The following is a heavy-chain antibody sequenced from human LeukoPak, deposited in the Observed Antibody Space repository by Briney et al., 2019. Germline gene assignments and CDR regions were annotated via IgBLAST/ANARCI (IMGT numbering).Heavy chain of an antibody. V-gene: IGHV1-46*01. CDR1: GYTFTSYY. CDR3: ARSDILTEIDY. Sequence: ASVKVSCKASGYTFTSYYMHWVRQAPGQGLEWMGIINPSGGSTSYAQKFQGRVTMTRDMSTSTVYMELSSLRSDDTAVYYCARSDILTEIDYWGQGTLVTVSS. J-gene: IGHJ4*02. D-gene: IGHD3-9*01. CDR2: INPSGGST.